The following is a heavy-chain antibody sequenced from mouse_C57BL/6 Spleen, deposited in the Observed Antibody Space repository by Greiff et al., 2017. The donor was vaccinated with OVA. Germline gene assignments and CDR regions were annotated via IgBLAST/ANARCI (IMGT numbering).Heavy chain of an antibody. D-gene: IGHD1-3*01. CDR2: IHPNSGST. Sequence: VQLQQPGAELVKPGASVKLSCKASGYTFTSYWMHWVKQRPGQGLEWIGMIHPNSGSTNYNEKFKSKATLTVDKSSSTAYMQLSSLPSEDSAVYYCARRGYKGDIPFDYWGQGTTLTVSS. J-gene: IGHJ2*01. CDR1: GYTFTSYW. CDR3: ARRGYKGDIPFDY. V-gene: IGHV1-64*01.